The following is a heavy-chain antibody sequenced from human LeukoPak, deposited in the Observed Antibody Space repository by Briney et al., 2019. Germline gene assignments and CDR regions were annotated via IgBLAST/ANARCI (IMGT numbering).Heavy chain of an antibody. CDR1: GFTVSSNY. Sequence: GGSLRLSCAASGFTVSSNYMSWVRQAPGKGLEWVSVIYSGGSTYYADSVKGRFTISRDNSKNTLYLQMNSLRAEDTAVYYCATRVVVVAARKDAFDIWGQGTMVTVSS. J-gene: IGHJ3*02. CDR2: IYSGGST. CDR3: ATRVVVVAARKDAFDI. D-gene: IGHD2-15*01. V-gene: IGHV3-53*01.